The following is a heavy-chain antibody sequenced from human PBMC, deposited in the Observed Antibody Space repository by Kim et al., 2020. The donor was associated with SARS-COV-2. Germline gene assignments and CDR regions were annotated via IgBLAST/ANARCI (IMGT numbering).Heavy chain of an antibody. J-gene: IGHJ6*02. V-gene: IGHV3-21*01. CDR1: GFTFSSYS. CDR3: ATLGVGASYYYGMDV. Sequence: GGSLRLSCAASGFTFSSYSMNWVRQAPGKGLEWVSSISSSSSYIYYADSVKGRFTISRDNAKNSLYLQMNSLRAEDTAVYYCATLGVGASYYYGMDVWGQGTTVTVSS. CDR2: ISSSSSYI. D-gene: IGHD3-10*01.